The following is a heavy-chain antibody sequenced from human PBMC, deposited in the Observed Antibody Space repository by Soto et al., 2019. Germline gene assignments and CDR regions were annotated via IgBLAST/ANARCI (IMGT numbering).Heavy chain of an antibody. V-gene: IGHV1-3*01. D-gene: IGHD2-2*01. CDR3: ARAACSSTSCYNYYAYGMDV. Sequence: ASVKVSCKASGYTFTTYSMHWVRQAPGQRLEWMGWIHAGNGNTEHSQKFQGRVTITRDTSASTAYLELGSLRSEDTAVYYCARAACSSTSCYNYYAYGMDVWGQGTAGTVSS. CDR2: IHAGNGNT. CDR1: GYTFTTYS. J-gene: IGHJ6*02.